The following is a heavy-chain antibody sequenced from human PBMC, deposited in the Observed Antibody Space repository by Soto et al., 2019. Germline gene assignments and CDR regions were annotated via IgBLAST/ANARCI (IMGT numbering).Heavy chain of an antibody. V-gene: IGHV4-31*11. CDR3: ARGLRDGYNSGGGYFDY. CDR2: IYYSGST. D-gene: IGHD5-12*01. Sequence: SETLSLTCAVSGGSISSGGYYWSWIRQHPGKGLEWIGYIYYSGSTYYNPSLKSRVPISVDTSKNQFSLKLSSVTAADTGVYYCARGLRDGYNSGGGYFDYWGQGTLVTVSS. J-gene: IGHJ4*02. CDR1: GGSISSGGYY.